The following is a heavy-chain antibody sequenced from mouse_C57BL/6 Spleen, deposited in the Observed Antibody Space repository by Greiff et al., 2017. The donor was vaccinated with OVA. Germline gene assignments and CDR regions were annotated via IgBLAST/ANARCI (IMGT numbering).Heavy chain of an antibody. D-gene: IGHD4-1*01. J-gene: IGHJ3*01. CDR1: GYSITSGYY. V-gene: IGHV3-6*01. CDR2: ISYDGSN. Sequence: EVKLQESGPGLVKPSQSLSLTCSVTGYSITSGYYWNWIRQFPGNKLEWMGYISYDGSNNYNPSLKNRISITRDTSKNQFFLKLNSVTTEDTATYYGARDYWAFAYWGQGTLVTVSA. CDR3: ARDYWAFAY.